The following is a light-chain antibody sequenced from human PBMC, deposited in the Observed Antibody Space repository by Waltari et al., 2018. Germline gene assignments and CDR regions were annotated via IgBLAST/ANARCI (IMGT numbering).Light chain of an antibody. CDR3: SSYTDSTTVV. V-gene: IGLV2-14*01. J-gene: IGLJ2*01. CDR1: TTDIVTYDN. CDR2: QVT. Sequence: QSALTQPASVSGSPGKSITIPCSGSTTDIVTYDNLYCFQQYPGKAPKLILYQVTIRPSGVSNRFSGSKSGNTASLTISGLQTDDEAIYYCSSYTDSTTVVFGGGTVVTVL.